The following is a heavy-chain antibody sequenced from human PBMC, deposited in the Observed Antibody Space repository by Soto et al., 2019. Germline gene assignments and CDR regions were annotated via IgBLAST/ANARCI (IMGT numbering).Heavy chain of an antibody. V-gene: IGHV3-66*01. D-gene: IGHD6-19*01. Sequence: EVQLVESGGGLVQPGGSLRLSCVASGFTVSSKYMRWVRQAPGKGLEWVSVMYSGGTTYYADSVKGRFTMSRDNSKNTLDLQMNSLSAEDTAVYYCVRDLSGDYIYYRAVWGKGTTVAFSS. J-gene: IGHJ6*03. CDR2: MYSGGTT. CDR1: GFTVSSKY. CDR3: VRDLSGDYIYYRAV.